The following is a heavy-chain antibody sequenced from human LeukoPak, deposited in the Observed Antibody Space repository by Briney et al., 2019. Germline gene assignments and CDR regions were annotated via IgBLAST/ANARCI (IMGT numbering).Heavy chain of an antibody. D-gene: IGHD5-24*01. CDR3: ARDRVEMATIAFAFDI. CDR2: IIPIFGTA. J-gene: IGHJ3*02. CDR1: GGTFISYA. Sequence: SVKVSCKASGGTFISYAISWVRQAPGQGLEWMGGIIPIFGTANYAQKFQGRVTITTDESTSTAYMELSSLRAEDTAVYYCARDRVEMATIAFAFDIWGQGTMVTVSS. V-gene: IGHV1-69*05.